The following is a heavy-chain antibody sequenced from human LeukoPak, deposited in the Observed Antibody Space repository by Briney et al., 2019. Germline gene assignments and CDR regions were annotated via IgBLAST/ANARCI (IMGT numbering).Heavy chain of an antibody. V-gene: IGHV4-4*07. Sequence: SDTLSLTCTVSGGSVSSYYWSWIRQPAGKELEWIGRIYPSGSTNHNPPLQSRVTMSVDTSKNQFSLKLSSVTAADTAVYYCARGQYHLLYWYFDLWGRGTLVTVSS. J-gene: IGHJ2*01. CDR2: IYPSGST. CDR3: ARGQYHLLYWYFDL. CDR1: GGSVSSYY. D-gene: IGHD2-2*01.